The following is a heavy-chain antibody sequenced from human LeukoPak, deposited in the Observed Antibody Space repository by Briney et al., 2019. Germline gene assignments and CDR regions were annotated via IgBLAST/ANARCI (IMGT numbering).Heavy chain of an antibody. CDR1: GYTFTVYY. V-gene: IGHV1-2*02. CDR2: INPNSGGT. Sequence: ASVKVSCKASGYTFTVYYMHWVRQAPGQGLEWMGWINPNSGGTNYAQKFQGRVTMTRDTSITTAYMELSRLRSDDTAVYYCTRGCSSTSCYGYWGQGTLVTVSS. D-gene: IGHD2-2*01. CDR3: TRGCSSTSCYGY. J-gene: IGHJ4*02.